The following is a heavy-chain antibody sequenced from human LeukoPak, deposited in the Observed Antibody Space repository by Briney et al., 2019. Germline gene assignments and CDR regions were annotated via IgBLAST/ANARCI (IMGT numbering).Heavy chain of an antibody. CDR2: ISAYNGNT. D-gene: IGHD3-22*01. CDR3: ARDIRPTYYYDSSGSDY. J-gene: IGHJ4*02. V-gene: IGHV1-18*01. CDR1: GGTFSSYA. Sequence: ASLKASCKASGGTFSSYAISWVRQAPGQGLEWRRWISAYNGNTNYAQKLQGRVTMTTDTSTSTAYMELRSLRSDDTAVYYCARDIRPTYYYDSSGSDYWGQGTLVTVSS.